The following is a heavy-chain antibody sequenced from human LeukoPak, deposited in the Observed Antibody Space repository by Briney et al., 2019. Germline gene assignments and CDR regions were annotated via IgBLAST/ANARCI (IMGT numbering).Heavy chain of an antibody. Sequence: PGGSLRLSCAASGFTFSGFWMHWVRQAPGKGLVWVSCISFDGSDATYADSVKGRFTISRDSAKNTLYLQLNSLSAEDTAVYYCARDEPTVTTGPPVGSWGQGTLVTVSS. J-gene: IGHJ5*02. V-gene: IGHV3-74*01. CDR2: ISFDGSDA. CDR3: ARDEPTVTTGPPVGS. D-gene: IGHD4-17*01. CDR1: GFTFSGFW.